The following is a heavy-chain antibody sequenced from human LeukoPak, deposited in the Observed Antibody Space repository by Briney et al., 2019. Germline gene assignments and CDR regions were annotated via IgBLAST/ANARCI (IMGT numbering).Heavy chain of an antibody. D-gene: IGHD1-14*01. V-gene: IGHV3-23*01. CDR2: ISGSGGST. J-gene: IGHJ6*03. CDR1: GFTFSSYG. CDR3: AKGPRIRYYYYYMDV. Sequence: PGGSLRLSCAASGFTFSSYGMSWVRQAPGKGLEWVSAISGSGGSTYYADSVKGRFTISRDNSKNTLYLQMNSLRAEDTAVYYCAKGPRIRYYYYYMDVWGKGTTVTISS.